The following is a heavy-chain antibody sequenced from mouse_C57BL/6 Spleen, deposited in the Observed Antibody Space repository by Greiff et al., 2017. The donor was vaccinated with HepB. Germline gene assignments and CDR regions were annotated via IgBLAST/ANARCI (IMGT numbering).Heavy chain of an antibody. Sequence: EVQLQESGPELVKPGASVKMSCKASGYTFTDYNMHWVKQSHGKSLEWIGYINPNNGGTSYNQKFKGKATLTVNKSSSTAYMELRSLTSEDSAVYYCARGGTWEYAMDYWGQGTSVTVSS. D-gene: IGHD4-1*01. J-gene: IGHJ4*01. CDR1: GYTFTDYN. CDR2: INPNNGGT. V-gene: IGHV1-22*01. CDR3: ARGGTWEYAMDY.